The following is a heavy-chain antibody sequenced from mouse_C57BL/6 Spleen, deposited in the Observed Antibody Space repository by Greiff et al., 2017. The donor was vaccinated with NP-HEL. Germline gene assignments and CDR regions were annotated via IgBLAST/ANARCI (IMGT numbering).Heavy chain of an antibody. CDR2: IDPANGNT. CDR3: ASLLDGY. V-gene: IGHV14-3*01. Sequence: VQLQQSVAELVRPGASVKLSCTASGFTIKNTYMHWVRQRPEQGLEWIGRIDPANGNTKYAPKFQGKATITADTSSNTAYLQLSSLTSEDTAIYYCASLLDGYWGQGTTLTVSS. CDR1: GFTIKNTY. J-gene: IGHJ2*01. D-gene: IGHD2-1*01.